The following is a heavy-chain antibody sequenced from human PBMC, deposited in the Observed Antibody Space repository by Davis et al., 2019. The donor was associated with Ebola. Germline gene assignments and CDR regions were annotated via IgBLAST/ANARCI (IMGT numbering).Heavy chain of an antibody. CDR3: AKVEGYCSGGSCFHG. Sequence: PGGSPRLSCAASGFTFSSYGMHWVRQAPGKGLEWVAVISYDGSNKYYADSVKGRFTISRDNSKNTLYLQMNSLRAEDTAVYYCAKVEGYCSGGSCFHGWGQGTLVTVSS. D-gene: IGHD2-15*01. J-gene: IGHJ4*02. V-gene: IGHV3-30*18. CDR2: ISYDGSNK. CDR1: GFTFSSYG.